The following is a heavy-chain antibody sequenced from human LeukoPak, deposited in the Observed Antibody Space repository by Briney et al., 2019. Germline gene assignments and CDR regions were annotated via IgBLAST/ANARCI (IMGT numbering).Heavy chain of an antibody. CDR2: VSADGGKT. CDR3: AREKYYGMDV. J-gene: IGHJ6*02. Sequence: GGSLRLSCVSSGYIYNNYAMNWVRQAPGRGLEFVSAVSADGGKTYYANSVKGRFTVYRDNSKNTLYLQMGSLRAEDMAVYYCAREKYYGMDVWGQGTTVTVSS. V-gene: IGHV3-64*01. CDR1: GYIYNNYA.